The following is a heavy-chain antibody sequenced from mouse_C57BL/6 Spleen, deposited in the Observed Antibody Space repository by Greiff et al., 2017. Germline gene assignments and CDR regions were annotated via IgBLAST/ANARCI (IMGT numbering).Heavy chain of an antibody. D-gene: IGHD1-1*01. J-gene: IGHJ1*03. CDR3: ARRRQVTTVVARGYFDV. V-gene: IGHV1-9*01. CDR1: GYTFTGYW. Sequence: QVQLQQSGAELMKPGASVKLSCKATGYTFTGYWIEWVKQRPGHGLEWIGEILPGSGSTNYNEKFKGKATFTADTSSNTAYMQLSSLTTEDSAIYYCARRRQVTTVVARGYFDVWGTGTTVTVSS. CDR2: ILPGSGST.